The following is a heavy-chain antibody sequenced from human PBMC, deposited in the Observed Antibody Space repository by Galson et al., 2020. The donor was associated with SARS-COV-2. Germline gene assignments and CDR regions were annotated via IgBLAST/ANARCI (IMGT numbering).Heavy chain of an antibody. V-gene: IGHV3-53*01. J-gene: IGHJ4*02. Sequence: GESLKISCAASGFTVTTNFMSWVRHAPGKGLEWFSVIYSGDSTYYADSVKGRFTISRDNPKNTLYLQMNSLRAEDTAVYYCARERMAGTSYNYFDYWGQGTLVTVSS. CDR2: IYSGDST. CDR1: GFTVTTNF. CDR3: ARERMAGTSYNYFDY. D-gene: IGHD2-2*01.